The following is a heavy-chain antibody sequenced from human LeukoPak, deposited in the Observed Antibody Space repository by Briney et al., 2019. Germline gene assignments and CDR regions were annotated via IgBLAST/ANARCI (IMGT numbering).Heavy chain of an antibody. J-gene: IGHJ5*02. CDR3: ARDGGNIPVS. Sequence: ASVKVSCKASGYTFTGYYIHWVRQAPGQGLEWMGWINPNSGGTNYAQKFQGRVTMTRDTSISTAYMELTRLRSDDTAVYYCARDGGNIPVSWGQGTLVTASS. CDR2: INPNSGGT. D-gene: IGHD2/OR15-2a*01. CDR1: GYTFTGYY. V-gene: IGHV1-2*02.